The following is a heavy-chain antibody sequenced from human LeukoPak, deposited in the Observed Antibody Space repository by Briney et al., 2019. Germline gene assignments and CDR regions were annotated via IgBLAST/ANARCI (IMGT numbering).Heavy chain of an antibody. V-gene: IGHV4-59*01. Sequence: SETLSLTCTVSGGSISRYYWSWIRQPPGKGLEWIGYIYHRGSTNYNPSLKSRVTISVDTSKNQFSLNLSSVTAADTAVYYCARTYQAINYLDYWGQGTLVTVSS. D-gene: IGHD2-21*01. CDR2: IYHRGST. CDR3: ARTYQAINYLDY. CDR1: GGSISRYY. J-gene: IGHJ4*02.